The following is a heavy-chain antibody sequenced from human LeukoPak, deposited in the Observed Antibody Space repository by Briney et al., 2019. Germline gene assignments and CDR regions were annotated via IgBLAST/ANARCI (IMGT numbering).Heavy chain of an antibody. CDR2: INCNGGST. D-gene: IGHD2-2*01. V-gene: IGHV3-20*01. J-gene: IGHJ4*02. CDR1: GFTFDDYG. Sequence: GGSLRLSCAASGFTFDDYGMSWVRQAPGKGLEWVSGINCNGGSTGYADSVKGRFTISRDNAKNSLYLQMNSLRAEDTALYHCARGRYCSSTSCYRGPVHPIDYWGQGTLVTVSS. CDR3: ARGRYCSSTSCYRGPVHPIDY.